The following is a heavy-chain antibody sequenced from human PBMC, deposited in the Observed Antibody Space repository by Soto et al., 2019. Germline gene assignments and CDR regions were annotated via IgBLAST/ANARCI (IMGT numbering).Heavy chain of an antibody. CDR1: GFTFSNAW. CDR3: TTSSVLMVYAMEYFDY. V-gene: IGHV3-15*01. CDR2: IKSKTDGGTT. J-gene: IGHJ4*02. D-gene: IGHD2-8*01. Sequence: GGSLRLSCAASGFTFSNAWMSWVRQAPGKGLEWVGRIKSKTDGGTTDYAAPVKGRFTISRDDSKNTLYLQMNSLKTEDTAVYYCTTSSVLMVYAMEYFDYWGQGTLVTVSS.